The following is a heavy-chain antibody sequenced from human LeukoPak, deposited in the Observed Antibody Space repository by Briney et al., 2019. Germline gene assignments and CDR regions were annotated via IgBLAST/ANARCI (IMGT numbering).Heavy chain of an antibody. J-gene: IGHJ5*02. CDR2: ISYDGTNK. CDR3: ARDQRQYCYGLFHWSRGRRFDP. V-gene: IGHV3-30*04. D-gene: IGHD5-18*01. CDR1: GFTFSSYA. Sequence: GGSLRLSCAASGFTFSSYAMHWVRQAPGKGLEWVAVISYDGTNKYYADSVKGRFTISRDNSKNTLYLQMNSLRAEDTAVYYCARDQRQYCYGLFHWSRGRRFDPWGQGTLVTVSS.